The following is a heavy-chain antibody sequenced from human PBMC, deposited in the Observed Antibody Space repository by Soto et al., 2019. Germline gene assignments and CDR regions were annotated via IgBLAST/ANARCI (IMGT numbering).Heavy chain of an antibody. D-gene: IGHD6-6*01. V-gene: IGHV3-48*03. J-gene: IGHJ4*02. CDR2: ISSSGSTI. Sequence: PGGSLRLSCAASGFTFSGYEMNWVRQAPGKGLEWVSYISSSGSTIYYADSVKGRFTISRDNAKNSLYLQMNSLRAEDTAVYYCARARYSSSSGFDYWGQGTLVTVSS. CDR3: ARARYSSSSGFDY. CDR1: GFTFSGYE.